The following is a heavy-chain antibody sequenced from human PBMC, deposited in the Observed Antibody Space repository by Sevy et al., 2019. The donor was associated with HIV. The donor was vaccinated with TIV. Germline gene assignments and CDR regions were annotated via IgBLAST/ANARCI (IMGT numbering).Heavy chain of an antibody. J-gene: IGHJ3*01. CDR2: ISGPGYGT. CDR3: AKALNPALESMLEVNLRSLKGFDV. D-gene: IGHD3-22*01. Sequence: GGSLRLSCAASGFTFNTHAMNWVRQAPGKGLEWVSFISGPGYGTNYADSVKGRFTISRDNSKNTLYLQMNSLRDDDTAVYYCAKALNPALESMLEVNLRSLKGFDVWGQGTMVTVSS. V-gene: IGHV3-23*01. CDR1: GFTFNTHA.